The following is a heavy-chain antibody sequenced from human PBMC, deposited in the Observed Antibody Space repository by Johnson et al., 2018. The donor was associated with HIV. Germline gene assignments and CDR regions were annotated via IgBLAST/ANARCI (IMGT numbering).Heavy chain of an antibody. CDR2: ISYDGSNK. Sequence: QVQLVESGGGLVQPGGSLRLSCAASGFTVSSNYMSWVRQAPGKGLEWVAVISYDGSNKYYADSVKGRCTISRDNSKNTLYLQMNSLRAEDTAVFYCAKDAVCRGGRWYGFGAFDIWGPGTMVTVSS. D-gene: IGHD2-15*01. V-gene: IGHV3-30*18. CDR3: AKDAVCRGGRWYGFGAFDI. CDR1: GFTVSSNY. J-gene: IGHJ3*02.